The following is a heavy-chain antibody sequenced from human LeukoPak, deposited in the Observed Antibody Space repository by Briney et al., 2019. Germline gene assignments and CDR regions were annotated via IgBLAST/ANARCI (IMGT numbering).Heavy chain of an antibody. CDR3: AKIHSPYMGITGREYYFDP. V-gene: IGHV3-23*01. Sequence: PGGSLRLSCAASGFTFSSYAMSWVRQAPGKGLEWVSAISGSGGSTYYADSVKGRFTISRDNSKNTLYLQMNSLRAEDTAVYYCAKIHSPYMGITGREYYFDPWGQGTLVTVSS. J-gene: IGHJ4*02. D-gene: IGHD1-20*01. CDR1: GFTFSSYA. CDR2: ISGSGGST.